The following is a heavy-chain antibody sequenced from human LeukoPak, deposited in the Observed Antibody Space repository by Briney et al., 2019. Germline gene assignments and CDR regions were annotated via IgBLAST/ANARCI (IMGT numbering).Heavy chain of an antibody. CDR2: ISSSSSYI. CDR3: ARGNYDYYYHGMEV. V-gene: IGHV3-21*01. J-gene: IGHJ6*02. D-gene: IGHD4-11*01. Sequence: GGSLRISCAASGFTFSSDSMNWVRQAPGKGLEWVSSISSSSSYIYYADSVKGRFTISRDNAKNSLYLQMNSLRAEDTAVYYCARGNYDYYYHGMEVWGQGTTVTGSS. CDR1: GFTFSSDS.